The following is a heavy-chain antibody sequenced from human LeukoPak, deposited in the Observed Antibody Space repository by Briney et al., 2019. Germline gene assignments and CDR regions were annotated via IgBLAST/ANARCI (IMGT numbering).Heavy chain of an antibody. Sequence: QTGGSLRLSCAASGFTFSSYWMSRVRQAPGKGLEWVANIKEDGSEKYYVDSVKGRFTISRDNAKNSLYLQMNSLRAEDTAVYYCARDRRAPYYDFRSGYIDHYYMDVWGKGTTVTVSS. CDR1: GFTFSSYW. V-gene: IGHV3-7*01. CDR3: ARDRRAPYYDFRSGYIDHYYMDV. D-gene: IGHD3-3*01. J-gene: IGHJ6*03. CDR2: IKEDGSEK.